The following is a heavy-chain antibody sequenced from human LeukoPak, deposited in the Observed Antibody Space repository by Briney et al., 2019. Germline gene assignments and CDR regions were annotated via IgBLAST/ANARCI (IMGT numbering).Heavy chain of an antibody. V-gene: IGHV1-8*01. CDR1: GYTFTSYD. D-gene: IGHD1-26*01. Sequence: APVKVSCKASGYTFTSYDINWVRQATGQGLEWMGWMNPNSGNTGYAQRFQGRVTMTRNTSISTAYMELSSLRSEDTAVYYCARYSGSLYNWFDPWGQGTLVTVSS. J-gene: IGHJ5*02. CDR2: MNPNSGNT. CDR3: ARYSGSLYNWFDP.